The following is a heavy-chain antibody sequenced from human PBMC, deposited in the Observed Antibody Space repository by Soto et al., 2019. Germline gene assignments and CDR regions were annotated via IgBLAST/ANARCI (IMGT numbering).Heavy chain of an antibody. D-gene: IGHD2-15*01. V-gene: IGHV3-30-3*01. CDR1: GFTFSSYA. CDR3: ARDGLYCSGGSCYYYGMDV. Sequence: TGGSLRLSCAASGFTFSSYAMHWVRQAPGKGLEWVAVISYDGSNKYYADSVKGRFTISRDNSKNTLYLQMNSLRAEDTAVYYCARDGLYCSGGSCYYYGMDVWGQGTTVTVYS. CDR2: ISYDGSNK. J-gene: IGHJ6*02.